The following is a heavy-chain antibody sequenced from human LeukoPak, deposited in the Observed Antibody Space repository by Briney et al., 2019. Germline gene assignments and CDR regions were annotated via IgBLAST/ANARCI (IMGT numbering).Heavy chain of an antibody. Sequence: SETLSLTCTVSGGSVSNSSYYWGWIRQPPGRGLEWSGEINHSGSTNYNPSLKSRVTISVDTSKNQFSLKLSSVTAADTAVYYCARGLHYYGSGYYFDYWGQGTLVTVSS. D-gene: IGHD3-10*01. CDR2: INHSGST. J-gene: IGHJ4*02. V-gene: IGHV4-39*07. CDR3: ARGLHYYGSGYYFDY. CDR1: GGSVSNSSYY.